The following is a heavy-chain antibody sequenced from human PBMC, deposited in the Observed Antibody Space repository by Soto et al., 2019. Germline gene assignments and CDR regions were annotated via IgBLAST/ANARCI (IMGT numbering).Heavy chain of an antibody. Sequence: GGSLRLSCTDSGFTLSHYDMHWLRQAPGEGLEWVAVISYGGSNKYYADSVKGRFTISRDNSKNTLYLQMNSLRVEDTAVYYCAKDNMIRGVIGGAYFDSWGPGTLVTVSS. J-gene: IGHJ4*02. CDR1: GFTLSHYD. D-gene: IGHD3-10*01. CDR2: ISYGGSNK. CDR3: AKDNMIRGVIGGAYFDS. V-gene: IGHV3-30*18.